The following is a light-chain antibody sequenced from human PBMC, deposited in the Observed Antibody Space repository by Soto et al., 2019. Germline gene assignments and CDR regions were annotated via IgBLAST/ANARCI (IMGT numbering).Light chain of an antibody. CDR1: QSLLHSNGYNY. CDR2: LGS. Sequence: DIVMTQSPLSLPVTPGEPASISCRSSQSLLHSNGYNYLDWYLQKPGQSPQLLIYLGSNRSSGGPDRFSGRGSGTDFTLKISRVEAEDVGVYYCMQPLQTPRTFGQGTKVEIK. J-gene: IGKJ1*01. V-gene: IGKV2-28*01. CDR3: MQPLQTPRT.